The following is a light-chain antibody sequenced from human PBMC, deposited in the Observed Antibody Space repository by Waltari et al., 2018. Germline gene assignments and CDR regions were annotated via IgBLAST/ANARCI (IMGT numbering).Light chain of an antibody. CDR3: NSYTTRHTLV. CDR2: DVS. Sequence: QSALTQPASVSGSPGQSITISCTGTSSDIGAYNYVSWYQQHPGKAPKFMIYDVSNGTSGVSIRFSGSKSGNTASLSISGLQAEDEADYYCNSYTTRHTLVFGGGTKLTVL. V-gene: IGLV2-14*03. CDR1: SSDIGAYNY. J-gene: IGLJ2*01.